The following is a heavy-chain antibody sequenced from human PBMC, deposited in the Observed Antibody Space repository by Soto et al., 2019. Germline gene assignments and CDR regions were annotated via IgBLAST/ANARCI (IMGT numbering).Heavy chain of an antibody. CDR2: ISSSSTYI. CDR1: GFTFSSYD. Sequence: GGSLRLSCAASGFTFSSYDMNWVRQAPGKGLEWVSSISSSSTYIYYADSVNGRFTISRDNARDSLYLQMNNLRAEDTAVYYCARPTGYSGYDSNYWGQGALVTVSS. D-gene: IGHD5-12*01. J-gene: IGHJ4*02. CDR3: ARPTGYSGYDSNY. V-gene: IGHV3-21*01.